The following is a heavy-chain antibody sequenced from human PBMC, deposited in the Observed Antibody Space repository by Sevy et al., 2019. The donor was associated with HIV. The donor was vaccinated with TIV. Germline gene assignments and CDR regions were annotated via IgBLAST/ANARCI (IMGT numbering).Heavy chain of an antibody. V-gene: IGHV3-23*01. Sequence: GSLRLSCAASGFTVSTYAINWVRQAPGEGLEWVSAITGGGDGTYYADSVKGRFTISRNNSKNVVYLEMNSLRAEDTAVYYCAAGDTSMVTDLDYWGQGTLVTVSS. CDR1: GFTVSTYA. CDR2: ITGGGDGT. CDR3: AAGDTSMVTDLDY. D-gene: IGHD5-18*01. J-gene: IGHJ4*02.